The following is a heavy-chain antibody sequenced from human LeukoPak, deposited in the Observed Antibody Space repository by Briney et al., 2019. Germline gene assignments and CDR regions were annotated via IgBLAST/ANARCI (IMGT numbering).Heavy chain of an antibody. CDR1: GGTFSSYA. Sequence: SVKVSCKASGGTFSSYAISWVRQAPGQGLEWMGRIIPILGIANYAQKFQGRVTITADKSTSTAYMELSSLRSEDTAVYYCARSNGGCSSTSCYWSWFDPWGQGTLVTVSS. CDR3: ARSNGGCSSTSCYWSWFDP. D-gene: IGHD2-2*01. CDR2: IIPILGIA. V-gene: IGHV1-69*04. J-gene: IGHJ5*02.